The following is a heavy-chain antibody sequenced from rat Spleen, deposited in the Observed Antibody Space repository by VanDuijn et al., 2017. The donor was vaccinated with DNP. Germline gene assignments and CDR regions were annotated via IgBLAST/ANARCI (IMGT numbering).Heavy chain of an antibody. J-gene: IGHJ2*01. D-gene: IGHD1-1*01. CDR2: ITNSGGST. CDR3: TTDTDWGLDY. CDR1: GFTFSDYY. V-gene: IGHV5-20*01. Sequence: EVQLVESGGGLVQPGRSLKLSCAASGFTFSDYYMAWVRQAPTKGLEWVASITNSGGSTYYRDSVKGRFTISRDNAKSTLYLQMDSLRSEDTATYYCTTDTDWGLDYWGQGVMVTVSS.